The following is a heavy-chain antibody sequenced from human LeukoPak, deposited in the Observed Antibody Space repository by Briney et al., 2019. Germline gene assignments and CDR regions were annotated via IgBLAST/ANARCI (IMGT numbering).Heavy chain of an antibody. J-gene: IGHJ3*02. V-gene: IGHV4-4*02. CDR3: ARVNNYYDSSGYAFDI. D-gene: IGHD3-22*01. CDR1: GGSISSSNW. CDR2: IYHSGST. Sequence: PSQTLSLTCTVSGGSISSSNWWSWVRQPPGKGLEWIGEIYHSGSTNYNPSLKSRVTISVDKSKNQFSLKLSSVTAADTAVYYCARVNNYYDSSGYAFDIWGQGTMVTVSS.